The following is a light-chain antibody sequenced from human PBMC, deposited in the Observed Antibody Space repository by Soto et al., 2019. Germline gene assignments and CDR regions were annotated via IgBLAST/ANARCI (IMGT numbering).Light chain of an antibody. J-gene: IGKJ4*01. CDR2: DAS. Sequence: EIVLTQSPATLSLSPGERATLSCRASQSVTSNLAWYQQKPGQAPRLLIYDASNRATGIPARFXGSGSGTXXXXXXXXXEPEDFAVYYCQQRRNWPLTFGGGTRVEVK. CDR1: QSVTSN. CDR3: QQRRNWPLT. V-gene: IGKV3-11*01.